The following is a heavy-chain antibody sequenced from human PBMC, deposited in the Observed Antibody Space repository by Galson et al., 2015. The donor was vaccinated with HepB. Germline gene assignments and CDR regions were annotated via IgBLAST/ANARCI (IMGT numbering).Heavy chain of an antibody. J-gene: IGHJ6*02. CDR3: ARDSRLELRLNNYFSYGMDV. D-gene: IGHD1-1*01. Sequence: SVKVSCKASGYDFNKYGLSWVRQAPGQGPEWMGWVSGYDGSANYAPKFQGRVTMTADASTGTAYLELTNLRSDDTAVYYCARDSRLELRLNNYFSYGMDVWGQGSAVTVSS. CDR1: GYDFNKYG. CDR2: VSGYDGSA. V-gene: IGHV1-18*01.